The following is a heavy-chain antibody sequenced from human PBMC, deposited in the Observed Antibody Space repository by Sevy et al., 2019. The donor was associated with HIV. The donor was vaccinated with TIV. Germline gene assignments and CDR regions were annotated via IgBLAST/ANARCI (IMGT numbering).Heavy chain of an antibody. Sequence: GGSLRLSCLASEFTVSDNYMSWVRQAPGKGLEWVSVSYGSENTFFAESVKGRFSSSSDYSRNRTYLEMNSVTIEDTAVYYCARVSPGIAAARGLDVWGQGTTVTVSS. CDR2: SYGSENT. CDR1: EFTVSDNY. CDR3: ARVSPGIAAARGLDV. V-gene: IGHV3-53*01. D-gene: IGHD6-13*01. J-gene: IGHJ6*02.